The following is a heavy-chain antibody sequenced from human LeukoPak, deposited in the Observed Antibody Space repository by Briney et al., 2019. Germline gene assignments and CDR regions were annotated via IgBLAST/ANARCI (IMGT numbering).Heavy chain of an antibody. J-gene: IGHJ4*02. CDR3: ARDRGRVAGTHFDY. V-gene: IGHV1-2*02. CDR2: INPDSGGT. D-gene: IGHD6-19*01. CDR1: GYTFTGHY. Sequence: ASVKVSCKASGYTFTGHYINWVRQAPGQGLEWMGWINPDSGGTNYAQKFQGRVTMTRDTSISTVYMELSRLRSDDTAVYYCARDRGRVAGTHFDYWGQGTLVTVSS.